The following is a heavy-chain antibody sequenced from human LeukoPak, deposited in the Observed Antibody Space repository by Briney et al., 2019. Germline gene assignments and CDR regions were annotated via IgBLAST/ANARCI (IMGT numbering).Heavy chain of an antibody. CDR1: GFTFSSYW. Sequence: PGGSLRLSCAASGFTFSSYWMSWVRQAPGKGLEWVANIKQDGSEKYYVDSVKGRFTISRDNAKNSLYLQMNSLRAEDTAVYYCARDGHYYDSSGNLDAFDIWGQGTMVTVSS. D-gene: IGHD3-22*01. J-gene: IGHJ3*02. CDR2: IKQDGSEK. CDR3: ARDGHYYDSSGNLDAFDI. V-gene: IGHV3-7*03.